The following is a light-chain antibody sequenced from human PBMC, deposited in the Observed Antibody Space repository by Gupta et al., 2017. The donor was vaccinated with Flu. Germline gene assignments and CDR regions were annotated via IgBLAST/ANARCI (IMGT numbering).Light chain of an antibody. J-gene: IGLJ3*02. Sequence: QLVLTQSPSASASLGASVKLTCTLSSGHSTYAIAWHQQQPEKGPRYVMRVNSDGSHSKGDGIPDRFSGSSSGAERYLTISSLQCEDEADYYCQTSGVFGGGTKLTVL. V-gene: IGLV4-69*01. CDR2: VNSDGSH. CDR1: SGHSTYA. CDR3: QTSGV.